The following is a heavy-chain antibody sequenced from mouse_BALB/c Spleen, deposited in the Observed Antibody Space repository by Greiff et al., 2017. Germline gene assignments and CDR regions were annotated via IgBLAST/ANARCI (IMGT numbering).Heavy chain of an antibody. CDR3: ARHERYGRAMDY. D-gene: IGHD1-1*01. CDR1: GFSLTSYG. J-gene: IGHJ4*01. Sequence: QVQLKQSGPDLVAPSQSLSITCTVSGFSLTSYGVHWVRQPPGKGLEWLVVIWSDGSTTYNSALKSRLSISKDNSKSQVFLKMNSLQTDDTAMYYCARHERYGRAMDYWGQGTSVTVSS. V-gene: IGHV2-6-2*01. CDR2: IWSDGST.